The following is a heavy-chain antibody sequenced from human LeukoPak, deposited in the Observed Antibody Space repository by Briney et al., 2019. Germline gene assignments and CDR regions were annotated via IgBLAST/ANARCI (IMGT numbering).Heavy chain of an antibody. V-gene: IGHV3-23*01. J-gene: IGHJ3*02. CDR3: ARRGGSRGWGAFDI. CDR1: GFTFSSYA. Sequence: GGSLRLSCAASGFTFSSYAMSWVRQAPGKGLEWVSAISGSGGSTYYADSVKGRFTISRDNSKNTLSLQMNSLRVEDTAIYYCARRGGSRGWGAFDIWGQGTIVTVSS. CDR2: ISGSGGST. D-gene: IGHD6-19*01.